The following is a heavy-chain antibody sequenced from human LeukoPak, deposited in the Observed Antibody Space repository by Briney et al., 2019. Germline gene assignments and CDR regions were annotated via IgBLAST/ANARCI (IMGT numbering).Heavy chain of an antibody. D-gene: IGHD2-15*01. V-gene: IGHV3-23*01. CDR2: ISGSGGST. J-gene: IGHJ4*02. CDR3: AKSPRYCSGGSCYSDY. Sequence: GGSLRLSYAASGFTFSSYAMSWVRQAPGKGLEWVSAISGSGGSTYYADSVKGRFTISRDNSKNTLYLQMNSLRAEDTAVYYCAKSPRYCSGGSCYSDYWGQGTLVTVSS. CDR1: GFTFSSYA.